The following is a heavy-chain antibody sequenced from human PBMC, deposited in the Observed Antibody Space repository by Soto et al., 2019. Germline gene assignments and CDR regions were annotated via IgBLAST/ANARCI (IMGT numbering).Heavy chain of an antibody. V-gene: IGHV3-21*01. Sequence: EVQLVESGGGLVKPGGSLRLSCAASGFTFSSYSMNWVRQAPGTGLEWVSSISSSSSYIYYADSVKGRFTISRDNAKNSLYLEMNSLRAEDTAVYYCARGGPYYYDSSGYYNKYWGQGTLVTVSS. D-gene: IGHD3-22*01. J-gene: IGHJ4*02. CDR3: ARGGPYYYDSSGYYNKY. CDR2: ISSSSSYI. CDR1: GFTFSSYS.